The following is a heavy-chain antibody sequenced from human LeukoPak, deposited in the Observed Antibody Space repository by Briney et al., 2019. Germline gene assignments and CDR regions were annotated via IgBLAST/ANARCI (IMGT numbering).Heavy chain of an antibody. Sequence: PSQTLSLTCTVSGGSISSGSYYWSWIRQPGGKGLEWIGRIYTRGSTNYNPSLKSRVTISVDTSKNQFSLKLSSVTAADTAVYYCARGVRSGWYLKRPSYYFDYWGQGALVTVSS. CDR3: ARGVRSGWYLKRPSYYFDY. D-gene: IGHD6-19*01. CDR2: IYTRGST. J-gene: IGHJ4*02. V-gene: IGHV4-61*02. CDR1: GGSISSGSYY.